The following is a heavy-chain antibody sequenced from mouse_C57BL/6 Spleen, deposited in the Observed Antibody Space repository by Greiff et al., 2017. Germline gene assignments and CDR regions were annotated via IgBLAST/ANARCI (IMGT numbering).Heavy chain of an antibody. D-gene: IGHD2-4*01. CDR2: IRNKANNHAT. V-gene: IGHV6-6*01. J-gene: IGHJ1*03. CDR1: GFTFSDAW. CDR3: TKIYYDYDWYFDV. Sequence: EVQLQESGGGLVQPGGSMKLSCAASGFTFSDAWMDWVRQSPEKGLEWVAEIRNKANNHATYYAESVKGRFTISRDDSKSSVYLQMNSLRAEDTGIYYCTKIYYDYDWYFDVWGTGTTVTVSS.